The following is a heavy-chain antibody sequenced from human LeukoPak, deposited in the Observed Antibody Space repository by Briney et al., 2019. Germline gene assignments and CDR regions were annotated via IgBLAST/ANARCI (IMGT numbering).Heavy chain of an antibody. D-gene: IGHD3-10*01. Sequence: PGGSLRLSCAASGFTFSSYGMHWVRQAPGKGLEWVAVIWYDGSNKYYADSVKGRFTISRDNSKNTLYLQMNSLRAEDTAVYYCARGHLWFGEPYNWFDPWGQGTLVTVSS. CDR2: IWYDGSNK. V-gene: IGHV3-33*01. CDR1: GFTFSSYG. CDR3: ARGHLWFGEPYNWFDP. J-gene: IGHJ5*02.